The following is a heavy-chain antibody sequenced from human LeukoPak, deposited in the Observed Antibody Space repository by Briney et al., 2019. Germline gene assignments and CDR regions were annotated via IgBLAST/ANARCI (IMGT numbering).Heavy chain of an antibody. D-gene: IGHD3-22*01. CDR3: SRGHYYDSCDGCLDI. CDR1: GGSISSSSYY. V-gene: IGHV4-39*07. Sequence: PSETLSLTCTVSGGSISSSSYYWGWIRQPPGKGREWIGSIYYSGSTYYHPSLKSRVPITVDTSKNQFSLKLSSVNAADTAVYYCSRGHYYDSCDGCLDIWGQGTMVTVSS. J-gene: IGHJ3*02. CDR2: IYYSGST.